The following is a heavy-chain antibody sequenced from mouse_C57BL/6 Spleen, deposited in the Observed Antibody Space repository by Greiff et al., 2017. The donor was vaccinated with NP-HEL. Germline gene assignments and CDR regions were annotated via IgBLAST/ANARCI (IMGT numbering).Heavy chain of an antibody. V-gene: IGHV1-54*01. Sequence: QVQLQQSGAELVRPGTSVKVSCEASGYAFTNYLIEWVKQRPGQGLEWIGVINPGSGGTNYNEKFKGKATLTADKSSSTAYMQLSSLTSEDSAVYFCARYENSSGSFAYWGQGTLVTVSA. J-gene: IGHJ3*01. CDR1: GYAFTNYL. CDR2: INPGSGGT. D-gene: IGHD3-2*02. CDR3: ARYENSSGSFAY.